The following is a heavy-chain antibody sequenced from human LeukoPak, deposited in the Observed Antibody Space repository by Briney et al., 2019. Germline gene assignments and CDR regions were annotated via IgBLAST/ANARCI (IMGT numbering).Heavy chain of an antibody. Sequence: SETLSLTCTVSGDSITSYYWSWIRQPAGKALEWIGRISSGGTTKYNPSLSSRVTMSVGTSKTQFSLKLNSVTAADTAVYYCARGGYYCSSASCYAWFDPWGQGTLVTVSS. V-gene: IGHV4-4*07. J-gene: IGHJ5*02. D-gene: IGHD2-2*01. CDR2: ISSGGTT. CDR3: ARGGYYCSSASCYAWFDP. CDR1: GDSITSYY.